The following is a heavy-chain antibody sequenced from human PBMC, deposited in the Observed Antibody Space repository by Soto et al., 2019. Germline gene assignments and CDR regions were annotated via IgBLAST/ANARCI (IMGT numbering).Heavy chain of an antibody. V-gene: IGHV3-30*18. CDR2: ISYDGSNK. J-gene: IGHJ4*02. D-gene: IGHD2-21*02. Sequence: QVQLVESGGGVVQPGRTLRRSCAASGFTFSSYGMHWVRQAPGKGLEWVAVISYDGSNKYYADSVKGRFTICRDNSKNTLYLQMNSLRAEDTAVYYCAELASGGDSDFDYWGQGTLVTVSS. CDR1: GFTFSSYG. CDR3: AELASGGDSDFDY.